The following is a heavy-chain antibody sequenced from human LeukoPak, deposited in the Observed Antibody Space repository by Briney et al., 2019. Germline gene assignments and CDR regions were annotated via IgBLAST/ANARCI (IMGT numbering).Heavy chain of an antibody. D-gene: IGHD1-26*01. Sequence: PSETLSLTCIVSGGSISSYYWSWIRQPPGKGLEWIGYIYYSGSTNYNPSLKSRVTISVDTSKNQFSLKLSSVTAADMAVYYCARVSCRVGATFDYWGQGTLVTVSS. CDR3: ARVSCRVGATFDY. V-gene: IGHV4-59*01. CDR2: IYYSGST. J-gene: IGHJ4*02. CDR1: GGSISSYY.